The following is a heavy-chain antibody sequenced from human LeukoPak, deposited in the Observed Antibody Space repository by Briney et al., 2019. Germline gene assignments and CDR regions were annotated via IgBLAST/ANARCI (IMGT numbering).Heavy chain of an antibody. CDR1: GFTFSSYA. CDR2: IYYTGST. D-gene: IGHD1-1*01. CDR3: ARLERPDAFDI. Sequence: GSLRLSCSGSGFTFSSYAMHWVRQAPGKGLEWIGYIYYTGSTDYNPSLKSRVTISVDTSKNQFSLKLSSVTAADTAVYYCARLERPDAFDIWGQGTMVTVSS. J-gene: IGHJ3*02. V-gene: IGHV4-59*01.